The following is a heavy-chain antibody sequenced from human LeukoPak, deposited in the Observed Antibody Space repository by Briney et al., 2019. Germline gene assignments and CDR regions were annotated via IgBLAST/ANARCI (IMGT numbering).Heavy chain of an antibody. V-gene: IGHV1-46*01. CDR1: GYTFTNYY. CDR3: AREVKIFDYYYYYMDV. D-gene: IGHD3-3*01. CDR2: INPSDGKT. J-gene: IGHJ6*03. Sequence: ASVKVSCKASGYTFTNYYMHWVRQAPGQGLEWMGIINPSDGKTSYAQKFQGRVTMTRDTSISTAYMELSRLRSDDTAVYYCAREVKIFDYYYYYMDVWGKGTTVTVSS.